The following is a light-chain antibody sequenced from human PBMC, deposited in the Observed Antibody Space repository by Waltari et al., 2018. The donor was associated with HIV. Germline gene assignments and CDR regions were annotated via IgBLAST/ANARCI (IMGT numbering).Light chain of an antibody. CDR1: NIGSKT. CDR2: DNS. J-gene: IGLJ2*01. Sequence: SFVLTQPPSMSVVPGKTASITCGGNNIGSKTVHWYKQEAGQAPLVVIYDNSDRPSGIPERFSGSNSGNTATLTITRVGAGDEADYYCQVWDSSSDHVVFGGGTKFTIL. V-gene: IGLV3-21*04. CDR3: QVWDSSSDHVV.